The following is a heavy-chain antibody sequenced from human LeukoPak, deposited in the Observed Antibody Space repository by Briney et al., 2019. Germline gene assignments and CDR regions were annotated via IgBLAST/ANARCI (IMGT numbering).Heavy chain of an antibody. CDR1: GYTFTDYT. CDR3: ANLRYDSSGYHYVD. CDR2: INGGSGNT. J-gene: IGHJ4*02. Sequence: ASVTVSCKASGYTFTDYTMHWLRQAPGQRLDWMGWINGGSGNTKYSPEFQGRVTITRDTSASTAYMELSSLRSEDTAVYYCANLRYDSSGYHYVDWGQGTLVTVSS. D-gene: IGHD3-22*01. V-gene: IGHV1-3*01.